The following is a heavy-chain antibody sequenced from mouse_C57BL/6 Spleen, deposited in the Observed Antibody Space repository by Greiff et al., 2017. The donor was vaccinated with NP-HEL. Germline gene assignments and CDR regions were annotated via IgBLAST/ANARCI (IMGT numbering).Heavy chain of an antibody. CDR3: ELGPYFDY. Sequence: VKLQQSGPELVKPGASVKISCKASGYAFSSSWMNWVKQRPGKGLEWIGRIYPGDGDTNYNGKFKGKATLTADKSSSTAYMQLSSLTSEDSAVYFCELGPYFDYWGQGTTLTVSS. V-gene: IGHV1-82*01. CDR1: GYAFSSSW. J-gene: IGHJ2*01. D-gene: IGHD4-1*01. CDR2: IYPGDGDT.